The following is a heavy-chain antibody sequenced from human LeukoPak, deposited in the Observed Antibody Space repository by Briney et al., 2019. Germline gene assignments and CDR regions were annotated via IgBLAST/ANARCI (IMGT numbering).Heavy chain of an antibody. D-gene: IGHD3-10*01. Sequence: GGSLRLSCAASGFSSSNFTMNWVRQAPGKGLEWVSSISSSSTYIYYADSVKGRFTISRDNSKNTLYLQMNSLRAEDTAVYYCAATDMGFGETQHSDYWGQGTLVTVSS. J-gene: IGHJ4*02. CDR3: AATDMGFGETQHSDY. V-gene: IGHV3-21*01. CDR1: GFSSSNFT. CDR2: ISSSSTYI.